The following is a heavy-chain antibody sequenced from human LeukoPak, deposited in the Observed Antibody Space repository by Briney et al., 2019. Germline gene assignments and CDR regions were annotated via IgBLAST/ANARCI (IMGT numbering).Heavy chain of an antibody. J-gene: IGHJ4*02. CDR3: ARPSIARGKVDVIVFDY. D-gene: IGHD2-21*01. CDR2: TYYSGGT. Sequence: KTSETLSLTWTVSGGSMNEFYWSWFRQPPGKGLEWIGYTYYSGGTNSHPSLKSRVTMSVDTSKNQFSLKVRSVTAADTSVYYCARPSIARGKVDVIVFDYSGQGALVTVSS. CDR1: GGSMNEFY. V-gene: IGHV4-59*08.